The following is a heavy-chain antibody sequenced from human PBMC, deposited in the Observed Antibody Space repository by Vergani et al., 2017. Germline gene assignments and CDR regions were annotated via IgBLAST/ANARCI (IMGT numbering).Heavy chain of an antibody. V-gene: IGHV3-11*06. CDR2: ISSSSSYT. CDR1: GFTFSDYY. D-gene: IGHD4-17*01. J-gene: IGHJ5*02. Sequence: QVQLVESGGGLVKPGGSLRLSCAASGFTFSDYYMSWIRQAPGKGLEWVSYISSSSSYTNYADSVKGRFTISRDNAKNSLYLQMNSLRAEDTAVYYCAGSDYAQNGFDPWGQGTLVTVSS. CDR3: AGSDYAQNGFDP.